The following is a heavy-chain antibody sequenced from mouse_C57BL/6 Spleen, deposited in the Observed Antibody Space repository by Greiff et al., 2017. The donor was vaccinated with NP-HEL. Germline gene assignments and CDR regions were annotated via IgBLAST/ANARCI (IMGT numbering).Heavy chain of an antibody. V-gene: IGHV1-5*01. J-gene: IGHJ1*03. CDR3: TRGENYYGRSYGWYFDV. CDR1: GYTFTSYW. D-gene: IGHD1-1*01. CDR2: IYPGNSDT. Sequence: VQLQQSGTVLARPGASVKMSCKTSGYTFTSYWMHWVKQRPGQGLEWIGAIYPGNSDTSYNQKFKGKAKLTAVTSASTAYMELSSLTNEDSAVYYCTRGENYYGRSYGWYFDVWGTGTTVTVSS.